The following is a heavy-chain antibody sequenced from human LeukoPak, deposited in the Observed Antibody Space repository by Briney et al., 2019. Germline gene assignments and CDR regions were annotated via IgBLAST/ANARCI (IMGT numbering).Heavy chain of an antibody. CDR3: ARDTYDSIHGMDV. D-gene: IGHD3-22*01. CDR2: ISYDGSNK. CDR1: GFTFSNYG. V-gene: IGHV3-30*03. J-gene: IGHJ6*02. Sequence: PGRSLRLSCAASGFTFSNYGMHWVRQAPGKGLEWVARISYDGSNKYYADSVKGRFTISRGNSKNTLYLQMNSLRPEDTAMYYCARDTYDSIHGMDVWGQGTTVTVSS.